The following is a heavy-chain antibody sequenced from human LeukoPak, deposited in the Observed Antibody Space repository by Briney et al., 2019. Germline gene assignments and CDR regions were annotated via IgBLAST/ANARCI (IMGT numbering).Heavy chain of an antibody. V-gene: IGHV3-53*01. CDR2: IYSGGST. J-gene: IGHJ4*02. CDR3: ARDLSGSYFDY. Sequence: GGSLRLSCAASGFTVSSNYMSWVRQAPGKGLEWVSVIYSGGSTYYADSMKGRFTISRDNSKNTLYLQMNSLRAEDTAVYYCARDLSGSYFDYWGQGTLVTVSS. D-gene: IGHD1-26*01. CDR1: GFTVSSNY.